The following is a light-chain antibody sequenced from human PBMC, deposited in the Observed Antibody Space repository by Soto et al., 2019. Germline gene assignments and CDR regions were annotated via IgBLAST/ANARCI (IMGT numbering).Light chain of an antibody. CDR3: CSYAGSSNYI. V-gene: IGLV2-23*01. J-gene: IGLJ1*01. CDR1: SSDVGSHNL. Sequence: QSALTQPASVSGSPGQSITISCTGTSSDVGSHNLVSWYQQHPDRAPKLMIYEGSKRPSGVSNRFSGSKSGNTASLTISGLQDEDEADYFCCSYAGSSNYIFGSGTKVTVL. CDR2: EGS.